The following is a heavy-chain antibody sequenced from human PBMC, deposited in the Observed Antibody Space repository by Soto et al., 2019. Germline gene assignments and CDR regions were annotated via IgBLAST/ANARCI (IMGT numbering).Heavy chain of an antibody. J-gene: IGHJ4*02. D-gene: IGHD2-15*01. Sequence: EVQLLESGGGLVQPGGSLRLSCAASGFTFSSYAMSWVRQAPGKGLEWVSAISGSGGSTYYADSVKGRFTISRDNSKNTLYLQMNSLRAEDTAVYYCAKDKFAIVVVVAATHFDSWGQGTLVTVSS. CDR2: ISGSGGST. CDR1: GFTFSSYA. V-gene: IGHV3-23*01. CDR3: AKDKFAIVVVVAATHFDS.